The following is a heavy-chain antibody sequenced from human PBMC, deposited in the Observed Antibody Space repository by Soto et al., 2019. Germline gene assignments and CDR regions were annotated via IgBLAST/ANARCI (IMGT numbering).Heavy chain of an antibody. V-gene: IGHV3-53*01. J-gene: IGHJ6*02. CDR2: IYRDGNT. Sequence: VGSLRLSCAASTSGFGGSNYMTWVRQAPGKGLEWVSVIYRDGNTYYVDSVKGRFTISRDNSKNTLYLQMNSLRGEDTAVYYCARGRFGMDVWGQGTTVTV. CDR1: TSGFGGSNY. CDR3: ARGRFGMDV.